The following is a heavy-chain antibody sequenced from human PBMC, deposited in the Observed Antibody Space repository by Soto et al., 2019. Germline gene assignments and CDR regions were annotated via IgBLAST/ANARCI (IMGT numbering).Heavy chain of an antibody. J-gene: IGHJ3*01. D-gene: IGHD1-20*01. CDR3: ARRFIDNCIPGHAFDF. Sequence: QLQLQESGPGLVKPAETLSLKCAVSGGSVSSGNYFLGWIRQPPGQGLEWIGNIYYNGDTYYSPSLHSRANLSVSTTKNQFSLRLTSVTAADTAVYYCARRFIDNCIPGHAFDFWGQGTLVTVSS. CDR1: GGSVSSGNYF. CDR2: IYYNGDT. V-gene: IGHV4-39*01.